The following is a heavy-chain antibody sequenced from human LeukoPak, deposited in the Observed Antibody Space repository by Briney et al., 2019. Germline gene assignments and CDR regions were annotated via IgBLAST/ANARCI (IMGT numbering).Heavy chain of an antibody. D-gene: IGHD3-9*01. CDR1: GYTFGAYG. CDR2: IAPYEGDT. J-gene: IGHJ1*01. V-gene: IGHV1-18*01. CDR3: ASNFIRTGYFGEYYLH. Sequence: ASVKVSCKVSGYTFGAYGLSWVRQAPDQGLEWLGWIAPYEGDTQYTSKLQDRIILTADTATTTVYMELRSLRIDDTAVYYCASNFIRTGYFGEYYLHWGQGTQVVVSS.